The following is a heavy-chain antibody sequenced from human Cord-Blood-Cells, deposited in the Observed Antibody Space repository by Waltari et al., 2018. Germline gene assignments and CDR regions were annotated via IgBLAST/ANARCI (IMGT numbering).Heavy chain of an antibody. Sequence: EVQLVASGGGLVQLGGSLRLSCAASGFTFSSYWMRWVRQAPGRGLEWGANISQDGSEKEFVDSVTGRFPIARDTAKTSLYLQRNSLRSEDTAVDYCARDVSSHAFDIGGKGTMVTVSS. CDR1: GFTFSSYW. D-gene: IGHD6-13*01. CDR2: ISQDGSEK. J-gene: IGHJ3*02. V-gene: IGHV3-7*01. CDR3: ARDVSSHAFDI.